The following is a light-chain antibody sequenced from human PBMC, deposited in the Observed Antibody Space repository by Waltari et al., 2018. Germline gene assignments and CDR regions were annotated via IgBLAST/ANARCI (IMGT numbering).Light chain of an antibody. J-gene: IGLJ3*02. Sequence: QLVLTQSPSASASLGASVRLTCTLSSGHSSNVIAWHQQQPEKGPRYLMRVNSDGSHSKGDEIPDRVSGSRSGAERYLTIASRQSEDEADYYCQTGGHGTWVFGGGTKLTVL. V-gene: IGLV4-69*01. CDR3: QTGGHGTWV. CDR1: SGHSSNV. CDR2: VNSDGSH.